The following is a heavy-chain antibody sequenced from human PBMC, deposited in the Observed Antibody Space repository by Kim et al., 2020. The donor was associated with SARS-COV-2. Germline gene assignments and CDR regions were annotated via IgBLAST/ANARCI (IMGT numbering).Heavy chain of an antibody. CDR2: ISSDGTIT. Sequence: GGSLRLSCAASGFTFSNYWMHWVRQAPGKGLVWVSRISSDGTITRYADSVKGRFTISRDNAKNTLYLQMNSLRAEDTAVFYCARPMGPGAFDIWGQGTMGTVSS. D-gene: IGHD1-26*01. CDR3: ARPMGPGAFDI. J-gene: IGHJ3*02. CDR1: GFTFSNYW. V-gene: IGHV3-74*01.